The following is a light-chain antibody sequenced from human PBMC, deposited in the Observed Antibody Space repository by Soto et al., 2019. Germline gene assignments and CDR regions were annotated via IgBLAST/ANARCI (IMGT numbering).Light chain of an antibody. CDR1: TRDFATRNS. CDR2: EVN. V-gene: IGLV2-18*02. J-gene: IGLJ1*01. Sequence: QSALTQPPSVSGSPGQSVTISCTGSTRDFATRNSVSWYQQAPGSAPRLIIYEVNNRPSGVPDRFSDATSDNTTSLTISGLRPDVEADYYCSSDLGSITSHVFGTGTKLTVL. CDR3: SSDLGSITSHV.